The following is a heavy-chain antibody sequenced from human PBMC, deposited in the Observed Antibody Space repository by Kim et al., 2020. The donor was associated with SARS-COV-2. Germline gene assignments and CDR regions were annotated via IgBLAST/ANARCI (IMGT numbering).Heavy chain of an antibody. CDR2: VHASGSY. J-gene: IGHJ6*01. CDR1: GGSISSSTYY. CDR3: GGPLRCYYYSMY. V-gene: IGHV4-39*01. Sequence: SETLSLTCTVSGGSISSSTYYWAWIRQPTGKGWEGNATVHASGSYHYNPSLNGRSTISVDTSNKQFPLRLSPVTAAETADYFCGGPLRCYYYSMY.